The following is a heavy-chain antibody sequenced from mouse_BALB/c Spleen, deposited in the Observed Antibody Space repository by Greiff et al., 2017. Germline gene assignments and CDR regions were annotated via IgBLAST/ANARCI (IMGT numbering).Heavy chain of an antibody. CDR1: GFTFSSYG. J-gene: IGHJ4*01. Sequence: EVILVESGGGLVQPGGSLKLSCAASGFTFSSYGMSWVRQTPDKRLELVATINSNGGSTYYPDSVKGRFTISRDNAKNTLYLQMSSLKSEDTAMYYCAREGGYYAMDYWGQGTSVTVSS. CDR2: INSNGGST. CDR3: AREGGYYAMDY. V-gene: IGHV5-6-3*01.